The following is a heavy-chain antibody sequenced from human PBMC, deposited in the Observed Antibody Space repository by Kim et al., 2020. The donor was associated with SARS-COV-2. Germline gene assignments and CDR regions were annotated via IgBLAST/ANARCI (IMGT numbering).Heavy chain of an antibody. CDR2: T. CDR3: ARAQRTGDNGD. V-gene: IGHV4-31*02. D-gene: IGHD7-27*01. J-gene: IGHJ4*02. Sequence: TYYNPSLRSRVTISVDTSKNQFSLKLSSVTAADTAVYYCARAQRTGDNGDWGQGTLVTVSS.